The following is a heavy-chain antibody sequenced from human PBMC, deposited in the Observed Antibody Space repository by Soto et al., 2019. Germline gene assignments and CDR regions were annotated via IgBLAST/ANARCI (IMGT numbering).Heavy chain of an antibody. CDR3: VKADYYYGMDV. J-gene: IGHJ6*02. V-gene: IGHV3-64D*08. Sequence: PGGSLRLSCSASGFTFSSYAMHWVRQAPGKGLEYVSAISSNGGSTYYADSVKGRFTISRDNSKNTLYLQMSSLRAEDTAVYYCVKADYYYGMDVCGQGTTVTVSS. CDR2: ISSNGGST. CDR1: GFTFSSYA.